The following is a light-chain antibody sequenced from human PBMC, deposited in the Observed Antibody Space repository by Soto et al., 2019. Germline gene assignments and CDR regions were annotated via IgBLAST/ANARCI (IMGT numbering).Light chain of an antibody. CDR1: SSDVGGYNY. CDR3: SSYTSSSTGVV. Sequence: QSALTQPASVSGSPGQSITISCTGTSSDVGGYNYVSWYQQHPGKAPKLMIYDVSNRPSGVSNRFSGSKSGNTASLTISGFQAEDEADYYCSSYTSSSTGVVFGGGTKLTVL. V-gene: IGLV2-14*01. J-gene: IGLJ2*01. CDR2: DVS.